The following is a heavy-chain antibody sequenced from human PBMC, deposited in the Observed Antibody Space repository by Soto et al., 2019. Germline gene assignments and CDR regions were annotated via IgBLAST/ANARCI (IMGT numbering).Heavy chain of an antibody. CDR2: ISGSGGST. Sequence: GGSLRLSCAASGFTFSSYAMSWVRQAPGKGLEWVSAISGSGGSTYYADSVKGRFTISRDNSKNTLYLQMNSLRAEDTAVYYCAKDPETPYDFWSGPTFDYWGQGTLVTVSS. D-gene: IGHD3-3*01. CDR3: AKDPETPYDFWSGPTFDY. V-gene: IGHV3-23*01. CDR1: GFTFSSYA. J-gene: IGHJ4*02.